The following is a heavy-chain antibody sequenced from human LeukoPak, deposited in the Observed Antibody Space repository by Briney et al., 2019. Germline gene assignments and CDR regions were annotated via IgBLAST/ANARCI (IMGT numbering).Heavy chain of an antibody. V-gene: IGHV4-61*01. D-gene: IGHD6-19*01. CDR2: IYYSGST. CDR3: ARVTDSGWYYFDY. Sequence: PSETLSLTCTVSGGSVSSGSYYWSWIRQPPGKGLEWIGYIYYSGSTNYNPSLKSRVTISVDTSKNQFSLKLSSVTAADTAVYYCARVTDSGWYYFDYWGQGTLVTVSS. J-gene: IGHJ4*02. CDR1: GGSVSSGSYY.